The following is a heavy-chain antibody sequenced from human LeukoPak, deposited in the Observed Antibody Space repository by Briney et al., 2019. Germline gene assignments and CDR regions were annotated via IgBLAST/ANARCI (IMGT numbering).Heavy chain of an antibody. CDR1: GFTFSRYW. J-gene: IGHJ5*02. CDR2: IKQDGSEK. D-gene: IGHD2-2*01. Sequence: GGSLRLSCAASGFTFSRYWMSWVRQAPGKGLEWVANIKQDGSEKYYVDSVKGRFTISRDNAKNSLYLQMNSLRAEDTAVYYCARDDCSSISCYHNWFDPWGQGTLVTVSS. CDR3: ARDDCSSISCYHNWFDP. V-gene: IGHV3-7*01.